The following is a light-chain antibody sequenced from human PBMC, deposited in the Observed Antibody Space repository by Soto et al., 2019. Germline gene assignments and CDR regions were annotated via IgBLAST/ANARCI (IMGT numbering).Light chain of an antibody. V-gene: IGKV1-12*01. J-gene: IGKJ5*01. Sequence: DIQMTQSPSSVSASVGYRFTITCRASQGISSWLAWYQQKPGKAPKLLIYAASSLQSGVPSRFSGSGSGTDFTLTTSCLQSEDFATYYCQQYYSYPITFGQGTRLEIK. CDR1: QGISSW. CDR2: AAS. CDR3: QQYYSYPIT.